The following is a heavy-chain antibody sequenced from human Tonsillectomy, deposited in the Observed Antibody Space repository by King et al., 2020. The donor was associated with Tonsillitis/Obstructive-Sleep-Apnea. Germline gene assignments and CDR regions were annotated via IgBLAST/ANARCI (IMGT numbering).Heavy chain of an antibody. CDR1: GFSFSTSGVG. CDR2: IYWNDDK. D-gene: IGHD2-2*01. J-gene: IGHJ4*02. V-gene: IGHV2-5*01. Sequence: TLKESGPTLVKPTQTLTLTCTFSGFSFSTSGVGVGWIRQAPGKALEWLALIYWNDDKRYSPSLKSRLTITKDTSKNQVVLTMTNIDPVDTATYYCAHTTYCIGTNCYLVGFDYWGQGTLVTVSS. CDR3: AHTTYCIGTNCYLVGFDY.